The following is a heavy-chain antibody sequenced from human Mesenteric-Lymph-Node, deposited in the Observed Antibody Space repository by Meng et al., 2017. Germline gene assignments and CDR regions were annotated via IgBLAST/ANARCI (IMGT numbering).Heavy chain of an antibody. CDR3: TNDRLNH. Sequence: VQRVPSGGGLALSGGSLRLFCTASGFSFTDHCMTWVRQGPGKGPVWVSRIDPHGSDPRYADSVKGRFTISRDNAKNTVYLQMNSLRAEDSALYYCTNDRLNHWGQGALVTVSS. V-gene: IGHV3-74*01. CDR1: GFSFTDHC. D-gene: IGHD1-1*01. J-gene: IGHJ1*01. CDR2: IDPHGSDP.